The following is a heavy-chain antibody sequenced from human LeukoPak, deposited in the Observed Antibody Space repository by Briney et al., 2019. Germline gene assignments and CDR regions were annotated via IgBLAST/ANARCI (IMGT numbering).Heavy chain of an antibody. V-gene: IGHV3-74*01. J-gene: IGHJ4*02. CDR3: AGHGINGY. CDR2: INSDGSST. Sequence: PGGSLRLSCAASGFTFSSSWMHWVRQAPGKGLVRVSRINSDGSSTNYADSVKGRFTISRDNAKNTLYLQMNSLRAEDTAVYYCAGHGINGYWGQGTLVTVSS. D-gene: IGHD2-8*01. CDR1: GFTFSSSW.